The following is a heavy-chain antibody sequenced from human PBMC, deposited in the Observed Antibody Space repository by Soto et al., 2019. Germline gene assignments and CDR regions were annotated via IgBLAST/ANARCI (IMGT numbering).Heavy chain of an antibody. V-gene: IGHV3-48*01. CDR1: GFTFSSYS. CDR3: SHGYYQYFES. CDR2: ISSSSSTI. J-gene: IGHJ4*02. D-gene: IGHD5-18*01. Sequence: PGESLKISCAASGFTFSSYSMNWVRQAPGKGLEWVSYISSSSSTIYYADSVKGRFTISRDNAKNSLYLQMNSLRAEDTAVYYCSHGYYQYFESWGQGTLVTVSS.